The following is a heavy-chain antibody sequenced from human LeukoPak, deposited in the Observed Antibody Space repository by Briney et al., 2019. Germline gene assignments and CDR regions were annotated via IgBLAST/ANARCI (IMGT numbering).Heavy chain of an antibody. Sequence: ASVKVSCKASGYTFTNYYMHWVRQAPGQAPGLGLEWMGWISAYNGDRKYAQKVQGRVTMSTDTTTSTAYMELRSLRSDDTAVYYCARVKHREGILRFLDRDNYYYYGMDVWGQGTTVTVSS. V-gene: IGHV1-18*04. D-gene: IGHD3-3*01. CDR1: GYTFTNYY. CDR2: ISAYNGDR. J-gene: IGHJ6*02. CDR3: ARVKHREGILRFLDRDNYYYYGMDV.